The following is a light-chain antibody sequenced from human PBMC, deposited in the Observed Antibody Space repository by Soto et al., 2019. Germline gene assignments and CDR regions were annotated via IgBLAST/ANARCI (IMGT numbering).Light chain of an antibody. Sequence: EIVLTQSPATLSLSPGERATLSCRASQSVSTYLAWYQQKPVQAPRLLIYDASKRATVIPVRFSGSGARTDLTLTIISLEHEDFGVYYCQKSSNWPLTWTFAQGTNVDIK. CDR2: DAS. CDR3: QKSSNWPLTWT. J-gene: IGKJ1*01. V-gene: IGKV3-11*01. CDR1: QSVSTY.